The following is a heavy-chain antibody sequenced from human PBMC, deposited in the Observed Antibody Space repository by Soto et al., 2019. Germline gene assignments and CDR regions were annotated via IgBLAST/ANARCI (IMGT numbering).Heavy chain of an antibody. V-gene: IGHV4-31*03. CDR1: GGSASSGGYY. CDR3: ARGRKNYDILTGSLPFFDY. D-gene: IGHD3-9*01. J-gene: IGHJ4*02. CDR2: ISYSGST. Sequence: PSETLSLTCTVSGGSASSGGYYWSWIRQHPGKGLEWIGYISYSGSTYYNPSLKSRVSISVETSKNQFSLKVSSVTAADTAVYYCARGRKNYDILTGSLPFFDYWGQGILVTVSS.